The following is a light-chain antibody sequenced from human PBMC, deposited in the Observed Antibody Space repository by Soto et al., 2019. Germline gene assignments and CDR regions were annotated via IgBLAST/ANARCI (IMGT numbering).Light chain of an antibody. CDR3: ISYTSSSTLVV. Sequence: QSALTQPASESGSPGQSITISCTGTSSDVGGYNYVSWYQQHPGKAPKLMIYDVSNRPSGVSNRFSGSKSGNTASLTISGLQAEDEADYYCISYTSSSTLVVFGTGTKLTVL. J-gene: IGLJ1*01. CDR2: DVS. V-gene: IGLV2-14*01. CDR1: SSDVGGYNY.